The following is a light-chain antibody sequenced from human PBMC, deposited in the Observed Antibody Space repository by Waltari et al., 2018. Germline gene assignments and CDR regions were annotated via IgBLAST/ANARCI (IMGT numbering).Light chain of an antibody. CDR2: YAS. V-gene: IGKV6-21*01. Sequence: EIVLTQSPDFQSVTPKEKVTITCRASQIIGNSLHWYQHKSEQSPKLLIQYASQAVAGVPSRFSGGGSGADFTLAINSLEAEDAATYYCHQSRSLPWTFGQGTKVEIK. CDR3: HQSRSLPWT. J-gene: IGKJ1*01. CDR1: QIIGNS.